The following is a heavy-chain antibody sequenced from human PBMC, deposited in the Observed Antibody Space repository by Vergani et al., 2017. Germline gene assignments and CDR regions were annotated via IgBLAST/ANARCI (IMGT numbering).Heavy chain of an antibody. Sequence: VQLVESGGGLVKPGGSLRLSCAASGFTFSDYYMSWIRQAPGKGLEWVANMKQDGSEKYYVDSVKGRFTISRDNAKNSLYLQMNSLRAEDTALYYCAKDKDSSSWYLGVIDYWGQGTLVTVSS. V-gene: IGHV3-7*03. CDR3: AKDKDSSSWYLGVIDY. D-gene: IGHD6-13*01. CDR1: GFTFSDYY. J-gene: IGHJ4*02. CDR2: MKQDGSEK.